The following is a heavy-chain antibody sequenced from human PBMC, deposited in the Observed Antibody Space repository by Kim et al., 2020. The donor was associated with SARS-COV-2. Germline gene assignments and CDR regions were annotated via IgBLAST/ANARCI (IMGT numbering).Heavy chain of an antibody. CDR3: ARGGWSHCTGGVCYKRYYYYGMDV. Sequence: GGSLRLSCEASGFNFNNFGMHWVRQAPGKGLEWVAVISYEGSKKYYIDSVKGRFTISRDNSKNTLYLQMNSLRVEDTAVYYCARGGWSHCTGGVCYKRYYYYGMDVWGQGTTVTVSS. J-gene: IGHJ6*02. D-gene: IGHD2-8*02. CDR1: GFNFNNFG. CDR2: ISYEGSKK. V-gene: IGHV3-30*04.